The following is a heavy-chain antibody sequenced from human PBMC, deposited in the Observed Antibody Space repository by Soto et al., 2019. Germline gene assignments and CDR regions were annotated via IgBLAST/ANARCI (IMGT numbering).Heavy chain of an antibody. CDR2: INNDGSEK. J-gene: IGHJ4*02. CDR1: GFTFSPYW. V-gene: IGHV3-7*03. CDR3: ARGSNQDY. D-gene: IGHD2-8*01. Sequence: EVQLVESGGDLVQPGGSLRLSCVASGFTFSPYWMSWVRQAPGRGLQWLATINNDGSEKYYADSVKGRFIISRDNARDSLYLQLTSLRDEDTAIYYCARGSNQDYWGQGTLVAVSS.